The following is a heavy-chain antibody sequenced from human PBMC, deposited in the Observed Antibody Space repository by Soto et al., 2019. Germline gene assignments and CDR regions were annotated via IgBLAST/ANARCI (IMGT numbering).Heavy chain of an antibody. D-gene: IGHD4-17*01. J-gene: IGHJ3*02. V-gene: IGHV4-59*12. CDR1: GGSISSYY. CDR2: IYYSGST. Sequence: SETLSLTCTASGGSISSYYWSWIRQPPGKGLEWIGYIYYSGSTNYNPSLKSRVTISVDTSKNQFSLKLSSVTAADTAVYYCARKRGDYDAFDIWGQGTMVTVSS. CDR3: ARKRGDYDAFDI.